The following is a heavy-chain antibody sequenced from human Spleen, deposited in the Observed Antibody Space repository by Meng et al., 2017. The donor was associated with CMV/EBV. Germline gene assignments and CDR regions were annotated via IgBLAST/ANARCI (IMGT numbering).Heavy chain of an antibody. V-gene: IGHV4-34*01. Sequence: HLQCGDSSLFQPPDTLSLTFAVYGGSVSGYDRSWIRQPPVKGLEWIGEINHSGSTNYNPSLKSRVTISVDTSKNQFPLKLSSVTAADTAVYYCARGGGYDNYFDYWGQGTLVTVSS. CDR1: GGSVSGYD. D-gene: IGHD5-12*01. CDR3: ARGGGYDNYFDY. CDR2: INHSGST. J-gene: IGHJ4*02.